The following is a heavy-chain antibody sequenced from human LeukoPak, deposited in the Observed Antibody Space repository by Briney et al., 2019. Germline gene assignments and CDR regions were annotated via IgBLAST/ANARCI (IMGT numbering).Heavy chain of an antibody. Sequence: GGSLRLSCAASGFTFSTFSMDWVRRAPGKGLEWVSAIHSGGADTYYADSVKGRFTISRDNSKNTLSLQMNSLRPEDTALYYCARNLNSGSYYYFDYWGQGTLVTVSS. CDR1: GFTFSTFS. CDR3: ARNLNSGSYYYFDY. V-gene: IGHV3-23*01. CDR2: IHSGGADT. J-gene: IGHJ4*02. D-gene: IGHD1-26*01.